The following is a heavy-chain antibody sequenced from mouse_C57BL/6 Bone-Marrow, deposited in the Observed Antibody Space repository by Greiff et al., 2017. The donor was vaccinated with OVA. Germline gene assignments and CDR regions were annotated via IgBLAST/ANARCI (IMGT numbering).Heavy chain of an antibody. J-gene: IGHJ3*01. Sequence: QVQLQQSGPELVKPGASVKISCKASGYTFTSYWMHWVKQRPGQGLEWIGEIDPSDSYTNYNQKFKGKSTLTVDKSSSTAYMQLSSLTSEDSAVYYCARGPRGFAYWGQGTLVTVSA. CDR2: IDPSDSYT. V-gene: IGHV1-69*01. CDR1: GYTFTSYW. CDR3: ARGPRGFAY.